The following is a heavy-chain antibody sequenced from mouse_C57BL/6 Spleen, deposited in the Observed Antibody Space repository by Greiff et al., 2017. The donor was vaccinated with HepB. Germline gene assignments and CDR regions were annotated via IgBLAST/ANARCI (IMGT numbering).Heavy chain of an antibody. J-gene: IGHJ2*01. D-gene: IGHD2-3*01. CDR2: ISYSGST. V-gene: IGHV3-1*01. CDR1: GYSITSGYD. Sequence: EVKLLESGPGMVKPSQSLSLTCTVTGYSITSGYDWHWIRHLPGNKLEWTGYISYSGSTNYNPSLKSRISITHDTSKNHFFLKLNSVTAEDTATYYCARGGWLLPFDYWGQGTTLTVSS. CDR3: ARGGWLLPFDY.